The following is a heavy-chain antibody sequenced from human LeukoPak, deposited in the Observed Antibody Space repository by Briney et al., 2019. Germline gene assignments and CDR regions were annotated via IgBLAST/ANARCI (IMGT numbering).Heavy chain of an antibody. V-gene: IGHV3-30-3*01. D-gene: IGHD3-16*01. CDR3: ARAVRGTLFDP. Sequence: GGSLRDSCAASGFTFSSYAMHWVRQAPGTGLEWVAVISYDGSNKYYADSAKGRFTISRDNSKNTLYLQMNSLKAEDTAVYYCARAVRGTLFDPWGQGTLVTVSS. J-gene: IGHJ5*02. CDR1: GFTFSSYA. CDR2: ISYDGSNK.